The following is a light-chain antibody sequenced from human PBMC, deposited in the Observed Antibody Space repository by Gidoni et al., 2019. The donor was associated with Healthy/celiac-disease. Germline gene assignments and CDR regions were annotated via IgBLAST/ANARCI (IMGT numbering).Light chain of an antibody. CDR3: QQTYSTPLT. CDR1: QSISNF. Sequence: DIQMTQSPSSLSASVGDRVTITCRASQSISNFLNWYQQKLGKAPKLLIYGASSLQSGVPSRFSGSGSGTDFTLTISSLQPEDSATYFCQQTYSTPLTFGGXTKVEIK. J-gene: IGKJ4*01. V-gene: IGKV1-39*01. CDR2: GAS.